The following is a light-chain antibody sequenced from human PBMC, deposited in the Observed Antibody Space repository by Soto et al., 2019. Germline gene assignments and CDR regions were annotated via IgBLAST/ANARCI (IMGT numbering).Light chain of an antibody. J-gene: IGLJ1*01. Sequence: QSALTQPASVSGSPGQSITISCAGTSNDVGAYNYVSWYQQHPGRAPELMIYDVSNRPSGVSDRFSASKSGNTASLTISGLQAEDEADYYCSSFTSSRTGVFGTGTKLTVL. CDR2: DVS. CDR3: SSFTSSRTGV. CDR1: SNDVGAYNY. V-gene: IGLV2-14*03.